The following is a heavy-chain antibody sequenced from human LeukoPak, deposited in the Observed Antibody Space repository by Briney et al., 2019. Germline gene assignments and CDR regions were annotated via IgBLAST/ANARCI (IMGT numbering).Heavy chain of an antibody. CDR1: GFTFSSYA. CDR3: ARDDSSGYYYGFWFDP. J-gene: IGHJ5*02. V-gene: IGHV3-30-3*01. D-gene: IGHD3-22*01. Sequence: GGSLRLSCAASGFTFSSYAMHWVRQAPGKGLEWVAVISYDGSNKYYADSVKGRFTISRDNSKNTLYLQMNSLRAEDTAVYYSARDDSSGYYYGFWFDPWGQGTLVTVSS. CDR2: ISYDGSNK.